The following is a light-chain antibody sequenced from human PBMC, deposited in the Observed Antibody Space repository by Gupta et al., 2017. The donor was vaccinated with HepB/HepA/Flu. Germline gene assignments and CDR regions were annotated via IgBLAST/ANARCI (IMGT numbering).Light chain of an antibody. CDR1: QSISSW. Sequence: DIQMTQSPSTLYASVGDRVTITCRASQSISSWLAWYQQKPGKAPKLLIYKASSVESGVPSRFSGSGSGTEFTLTISSRQPEDFATYYCQQYNSYLYTFGQGTKLEIK. CDR2: KAS. V-gene: IGKV1-5*03. J-gene: IGKJ2*01. CDR3: QQYNSYLYT.